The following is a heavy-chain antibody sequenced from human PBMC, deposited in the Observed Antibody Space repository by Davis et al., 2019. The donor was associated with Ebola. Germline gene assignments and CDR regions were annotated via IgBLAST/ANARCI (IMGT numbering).Heavy chain of an antibody. D-gene: IGHD3-10*01. J-gene: IGHJ4*02. CDR1: GGTFSSYA. V-gene: IGHV1-69*05. Sequence: SVKVSCKASGGTFSSYAISWVRQAPGQGLEWMGGIIPIFGTANYAQKFQGRVTMTRDTSTSTVYMELSSLRSEDTAVYYCARDGGRQRITMVRGVVYFDYWGQGTLVTVSS. CDR3: ARDGGRQRITMVRGVVYFDY. CDR2: IIPIFGTA.